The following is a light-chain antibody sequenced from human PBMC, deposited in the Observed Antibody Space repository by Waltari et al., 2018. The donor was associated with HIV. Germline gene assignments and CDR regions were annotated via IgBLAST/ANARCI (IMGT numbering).Light chain of an antibody. CDR1: SGDIGGYNY. Sequence: QSALTQPASVSGSPGQSITIPCTVTSGDIGGYNYVSWYQQHPDKAPKVLIYDVSSRPSGVSTPFYRSTSGNTASLTSSGLQAEDEAEYYCSSYASGSSIWVFGGGTKLTVL. CDR2: DVS. J-gene: IGLJ3*02. CDR3: SSYASGSSIWV. V-gene: IGLV2-14*03.